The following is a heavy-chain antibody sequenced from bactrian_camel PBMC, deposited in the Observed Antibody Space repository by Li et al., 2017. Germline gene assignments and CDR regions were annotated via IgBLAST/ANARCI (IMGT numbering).Heavy chain of an antibody. Sequence: HVQLVESGGGLVQPGGSLRLSCVASGFTFGSNWMHWVRQAPGKGLEWVSSIYTGDGVTNSADSVKGRFTISRDNAKNTLYLQMNSLKPEDTAMYYCAAQRAIDDCRYEYTDWGQGTQVTVS. J-gene: IGHJ4*01. CDR1: GFTFGSNW. D-gene: IGHD4*01. CDR3: AAQRAIDDCRYEYTD. V-gene: IGHV3S6*01. CDR2: IYTGDGVT.